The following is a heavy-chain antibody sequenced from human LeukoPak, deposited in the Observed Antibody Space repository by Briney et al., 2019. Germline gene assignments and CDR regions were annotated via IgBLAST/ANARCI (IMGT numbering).Heavy chain of an antibody. CDR3: AKDLIDYGDYVDAFDI. Sequence: GSLRLSCAASGFTFSSYGMHWVRQAPGKGLEWVAVISYDGSNKYYADSVKGRFTISRDNSKNTLYLQMNSLRAEDTAVYYCAKDLIDYGDYVDAFDIWGQGTMVTVSS. CDR1: GFTFSSYG. CDR2: ISYDGSNK. D-gene: IGHD4-17*01. J-gene: IGHJ3*02. V-gene: IGHV3-30*18.